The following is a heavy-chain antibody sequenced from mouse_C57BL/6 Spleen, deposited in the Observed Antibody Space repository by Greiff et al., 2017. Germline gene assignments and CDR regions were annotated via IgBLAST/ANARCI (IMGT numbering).Heavy chain of an antibody. CDR2: INPNYGTT. CDR1: GYSFTDYN. Sequence: EVQLQESGPELVKPGASVKISCKASGYSFTDYNMNWVKQSNGKSLEWIGVINPNYGTTSYNQKFKGKATLTVDQSSSTAYMQLNSLTSEDSAVYYCARSGHYYGSPYWYFDVWGTGTTVTVSS. D-gene: IGHD1-1*01. CDR3: ARSGHYYGSPYWYFDV. J-gene: IGHJ1*03. V-gene: IGHV1-39*01.